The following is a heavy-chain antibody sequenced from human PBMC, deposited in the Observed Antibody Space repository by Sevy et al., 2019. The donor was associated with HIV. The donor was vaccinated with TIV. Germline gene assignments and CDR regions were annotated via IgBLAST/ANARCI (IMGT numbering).Heavy chain of an antibody. J-gene: IGHJ5*02. CDR1: GGSISSSSYY. Sequence: SDTLSLTCTVSGGSISSSSYYWGWIRQPPGKGLEWIGTIYYSGSTYYNPSLKSRVTISVDTSKNQFSLKLSSVTAADTAVYYCARLLDTAMVRGVDWFDPWGQGTLVTVSS. CDR3: ARLLDTAMVRGVDWFDP. CDR2: IYYSGST. V-gene: IGHV4-39*01. D-gene: IGHD5-18*01.